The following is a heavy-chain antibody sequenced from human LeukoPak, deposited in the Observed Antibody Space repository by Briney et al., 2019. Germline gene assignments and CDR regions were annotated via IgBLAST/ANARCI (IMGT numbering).Heavy chain of an antibody. CDR2: IKQDGSEK. V-gene: IGHV3-7*01. CDR3: ARDGTVIVGTNDY. D-gene: IGHD3-22*01. CDR1: GFTFSSYW. Sequence: GRSLRLSCAASGFTFSSYWMSWVRQAPGKGLEWVANIKQDGSEKYYVDSVKGRFTISRDNAKNSLYLQMNSLRGEDTAVYYCARDGTVIVGTNDYWGQGTLVTVSS. J-gene: IGHJ4*02.